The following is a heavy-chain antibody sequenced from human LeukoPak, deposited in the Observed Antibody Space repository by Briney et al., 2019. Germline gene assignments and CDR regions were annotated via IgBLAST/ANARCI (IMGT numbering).Heavy chain of an antibody. CDR2: IYYSGST. D-gene: IGHD3-10*01. CDR3: ARVEIGIGALFDY. J-gene: IGHJ4*02. CDR1: GGSISSGDYY. V-gene: IGHV4-30-4*01. Sequence: SETLSLTCTVSGGSISSGDYYWGWIRQPPGKGLEWIGYIYYSGSTYYNPSLKSRVTISVDTSKNQFSLKLSSVTAADTAVYYCARVEIGIGALFDYWGQGTLVTVSS.